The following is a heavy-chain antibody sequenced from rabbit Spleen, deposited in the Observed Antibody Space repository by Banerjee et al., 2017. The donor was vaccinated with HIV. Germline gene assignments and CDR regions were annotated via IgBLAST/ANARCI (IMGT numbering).Heavy chain of an antibody. J-gene: IGHJ6*01. CDR2: IYAGSNDIT. CDR1: GFSFSNKYV. V-gene: IGHV1S45*01. CDR3: ARGYRDYVWGLDL. D-gene: IGHD2-1*01. Sequence: QEQLEESGGGLVKPEGSLTLTCRASGFSFSNKYVMCWVRQAPGKGLEWIACIYAGSNDITYYANWAKGRFTGSKTSSTTVDLKMTSLTAADTATYFCARGYRDYVWGLDLWGPGTLVTVS.